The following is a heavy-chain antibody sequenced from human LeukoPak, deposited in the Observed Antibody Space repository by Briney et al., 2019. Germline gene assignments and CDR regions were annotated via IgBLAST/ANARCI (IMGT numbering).Heavy chain of an antibody. J-gene: IGHJ4*02. V-gene: IGHV4-59*08. CDR1: GSMYNYY. CDR2: IHYNGIT. Sequence: SETLSLTCTVSGSMYNYYWSWIRQPPGKGLEWIGYIHYNGITNYSPSLKSRVTMSLDTSKNQVSLKLNSVSAADTAVYYCAXHISSGGTXAHFDYWGQGTLVTVSS. D-gene: IGHD1-26*01. CDR3: AXHISSGGTXAHFDY.